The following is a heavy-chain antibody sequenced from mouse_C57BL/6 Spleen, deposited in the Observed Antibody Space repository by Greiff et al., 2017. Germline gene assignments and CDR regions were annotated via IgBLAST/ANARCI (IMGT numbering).Heavy chain of an antibody. V-gene: IGHV1-82*01. D-gene: IGHD4-1*01. CDR3: ARSWDAYYFDY. J-gene: IGHJ2*01. CDR2: IYPGDGDT. Sequence: VQLQQSGPELVKPGASVKISCKASGYAFSSSWMNWVKQRPGKGLEWIGRIYPGDGDTTYNGKFKGKATLTAAKSSSTAYMQLRSLTSEDSAVSFCARSWDAYYFDYWGQGTTLTVSS. CDR1: GYAFSSSW.